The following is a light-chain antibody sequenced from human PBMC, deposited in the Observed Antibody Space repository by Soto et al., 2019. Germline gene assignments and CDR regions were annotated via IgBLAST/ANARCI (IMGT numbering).Light chain of an antibody. CDR1: QSISSSY. CDR3: QQYHTWPIT. CDR2: AAS. V-gene: IGKV3-20*01. J-gene: IGKJ4*01. Sequence: EIVLTQSPGTLSLSPGEGGTLSCRASQSISSSYLAWYQQKPGQSPRLLIYAASSRATGIPDRFSGSGSGTEFTLTISSLQSEDCAIYYCQQYHTWPITFGGGTKVEIK.